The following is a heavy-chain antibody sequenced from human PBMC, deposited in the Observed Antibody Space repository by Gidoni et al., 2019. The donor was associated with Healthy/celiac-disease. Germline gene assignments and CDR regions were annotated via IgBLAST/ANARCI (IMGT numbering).Heavy chain of an antibody. CDR2: IYHSGST. J-gene: IGHJ3*02. Sequence: QLQLQESGSGLVKPSQTLSLTCAVSGGSISSGGYSWSWIRQPPGKGLEWIGYIYHSGSTYYNPSLKSRVTISVDRSKNQFSLKLSSVTAADTAVYYCARGIAAAGRGDAFDIWGQGTMVTVSS. CDR3: ARGIAAAGRGDAFDI. V-gene: IGHV4-30-2*01. D-gene: IGHD6-13*01. CDR1: GGSISSGGYS.